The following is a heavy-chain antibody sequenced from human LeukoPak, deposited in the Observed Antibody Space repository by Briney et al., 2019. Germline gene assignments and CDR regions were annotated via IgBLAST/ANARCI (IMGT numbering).Heavy chain of an antibody. D-gene: IGHD6-13*01. CDR1: GYTFTDYY. CDR2: INPNSGGT. Sequence: GASVKVSCKASGYTFTDYYTHWVRQAPGQGLEWTGWINPNSGGTNYAQKFQGRVTMTRDTSISTAYMELSRLRSDDTAVYYCARHYPDSSSWYLAGYFQHWGQGTLVTVSS. CDR3: ARHYPDSSSWYLAGYFQH. V-gene: IGHV1-2*02. J-gene: IGHJ1*01.